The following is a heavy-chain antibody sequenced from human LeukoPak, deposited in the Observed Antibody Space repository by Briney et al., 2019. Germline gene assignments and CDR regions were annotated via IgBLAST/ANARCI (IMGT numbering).Heavy chain of an antibody. D-gene: IGHD3-16*01. Sequence: GGSLRLSCAGSGFTSNNFWMSWFRQAPGGRLEWVGNIKNDGTEKYYLDSLRGRFTISRDNAKQSVFLQMHSLRAEDTAVYFCVRDYVWGTENPDYWGQGTQVTVSS. V-gene: IGHV3-7*01. CDR3: VRDYVWGTENPDY. CDR2: IKNDGTEK. CDR1: GFTSNNFW. J-gene: IGHJ4*02.